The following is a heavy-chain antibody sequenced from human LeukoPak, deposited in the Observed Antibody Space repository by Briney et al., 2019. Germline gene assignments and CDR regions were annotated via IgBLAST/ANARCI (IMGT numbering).Heavy chain of an antibody. CDR1: GLTFRDFY. J-gene: IGHJ4*02. D-gene: IGHD3-10*01. CDR3: AKRGSGTPNY. CDR2: ITNSGSSI. Sequence: PGGSLRLSCAAPGLTFRDFYMSWIRQAPGRGLEYISYITNSGSSIYYAASVKGRFTISRDNAKNSLYLQMNSLRAEDTAVYYCAKRGSGTPNYWGQGTLVTVSS. V-gene: IGHV3-11*01.